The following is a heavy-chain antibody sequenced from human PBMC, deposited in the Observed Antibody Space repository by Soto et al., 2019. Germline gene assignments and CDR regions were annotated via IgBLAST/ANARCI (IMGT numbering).Heavy chain of an antibody. V-gene: IGHV1-2*02. D-gene: IGHD6-19*01. J-gene: IGHJ4*02. CDR1: GYTFTGSY. CDR3: ARDRGVTAVTVTSPDY. CDR2: IDPSSGGT. Sequence: SVKVSCKASGYTFTGSYIHWVRQAPGQGPEWMGWIDPSSGGTNFAQKFQGRVTMTRDTSISTAYMELSRLRSDDAAVYYCARDRGVTAVTVTSPDYWGQGTLVTVSS.